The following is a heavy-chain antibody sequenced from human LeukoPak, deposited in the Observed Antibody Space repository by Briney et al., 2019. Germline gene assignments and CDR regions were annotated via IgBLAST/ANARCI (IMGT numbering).Heavy chain of an antibody. D-gene: IGHD3-10*02. CDR2: ISAYNGNT. Sequence: ASVKVSCKASGYTFTSYGISWVRRAPGQGLEWMGWISAYNGNTNYAQTLQGRVTMTKDTSTSTAYMERTSLRSDDTAVYYFARGRLWSRSWFDPWGEGTLVTVSS. V-gene: IGHV1-18*01. CDR1: GYTFTSYG. J-gene: IGHJ5*02. CDR3: ARGRLWSRSWFDP.